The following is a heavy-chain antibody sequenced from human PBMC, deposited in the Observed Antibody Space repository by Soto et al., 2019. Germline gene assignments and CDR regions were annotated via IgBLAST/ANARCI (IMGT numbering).Heavy chain of an antibody. CDR3: ARHNREVIVVVVAAGSWFDP. J-gene: IGHJ5*02. V-gene: IGHV4-39*01. D-gene: IGHD2-15*01. Sequence: PSETLSLTCTVSGGSISSSSYCWGWIRQPPGKGLEWIGSIYYSGSTYYNPSLKSRVTISVDTSKNQFSLKLSSVTAADTAVYYCARHNREVIVVVVAAGSWFDPWGQGTLVTVSS. CDR2: IYYSGST. CDR1: GGSISSSSYC.